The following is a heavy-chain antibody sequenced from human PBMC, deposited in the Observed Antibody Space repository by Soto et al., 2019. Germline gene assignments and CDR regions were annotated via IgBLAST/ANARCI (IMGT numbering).Heavy chain of an antibody. CDR3: ARDYRSTYYYDSSGYPGAFDI. CDR2: INPSGGST. CDR1: GYTFTSYY. J-gene: IGHJ3*02. Sequence: VKVSCKASGYTFTSYYMHWVRQAPGQGLEWMGIINPSGGSTSYAQKFQGRVTMTRDTSTSTVYMELSSLRSEDTAVYYCARDYRSTYYYDSSGYPGAFDIWGQGTMVTVSS. V-gene: IGHV1-46*01. D-gene: IGHD3-22*01.